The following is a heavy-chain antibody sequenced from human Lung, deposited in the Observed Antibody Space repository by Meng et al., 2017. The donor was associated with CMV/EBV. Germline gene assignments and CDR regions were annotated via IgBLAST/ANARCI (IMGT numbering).Heavy chain of an antibody. J-gene: IGHJ4*02. V-gene: IGHV3-30*02. CDR3: ARSARYFGWLPFDY. CDR1: GFTFSSYG. CDR2: IRYNGSNK. D-gene: IGHD3-9*01. Sequence: GESXKISCSASGFTFSSYGMHWVRQAPGKELEWVAFIRYNGSNKYYANSVKGRFTISRDNSKNTLYLQMHSLRAEDTAGYYCARSARYFGWLPFDYWGQGXLVTVSS.